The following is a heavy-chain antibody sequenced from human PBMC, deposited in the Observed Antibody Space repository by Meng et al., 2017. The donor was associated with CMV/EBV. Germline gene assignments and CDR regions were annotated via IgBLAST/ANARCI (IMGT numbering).Heavy chain of an antibody. D-gene: IGHD6-13*01. CDR1: FTFSSYG. J-gene: IGHJ6*02. CDR2: IWYDGSNK. V-gene: IGHV3-33*06. Sequence: FTFSSYGMHWVRQAPGKGLEWVAVIWYDGSNKYYADSVKGRFTISRDNSKNTLYLQMNSLRAEDTAVYYCAKDQGSSWYYYYYGMDVWGQGTMVTVSS. CDR3: AKDQGSSWYYYYYGMDV.